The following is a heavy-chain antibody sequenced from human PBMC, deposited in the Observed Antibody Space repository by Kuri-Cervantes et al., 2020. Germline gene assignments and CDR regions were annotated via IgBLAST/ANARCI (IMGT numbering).Heavy chain of an antibody. V-gene: IGHV4-59*01. CDR2: IYYSGST. J-gene: IGHJ6*02. D-gene: IGHD6-19*01. CDR3: ARARVGWYPYDDYGMDV. Sequence: SETLSLTCTVSGGSISSYYWSWIRQPPGKGLEWIGYIYYSGSTNYNPSLKSRVTISVDTSKNPLSLQLSSVTAADTAVYYCARARVGWYPYDDYGMDVWGQGTMVTVSS. CDR1: GGSISSYY.